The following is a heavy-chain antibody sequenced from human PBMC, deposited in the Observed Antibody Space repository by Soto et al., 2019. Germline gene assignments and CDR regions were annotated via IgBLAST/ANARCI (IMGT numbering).Heavy chain of an antibody. D-gene: IGHD1-1*01. J-gene: IGHJ4*02. CDR1: GGDLTNSG. CDR2: IFPLLAMV. CDR3: AKEDGTGFKS. V-gene: IGHV1-69*04. Sequence: QVHLVQSGAEMKKPGSSVKVSCKVSGGDLTNSGISWVRQAPGQGLEWMGGIFPLLAMVDYSQKFQGRVTITADESTNTAYMDLGSLKSDATAVYDCAKEDGTGFKSWGQGTLVIVSS.